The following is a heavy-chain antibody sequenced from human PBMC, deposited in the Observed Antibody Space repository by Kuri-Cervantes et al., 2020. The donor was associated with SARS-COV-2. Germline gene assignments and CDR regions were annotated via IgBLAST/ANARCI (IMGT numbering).Heavy chain of an antibody. CDR3: ARIPFGYYMHYYYYYMDF. J-gene: IGHJ6*03. Sequence: SEPLSLTCTVSGGSISSDYWSWIRQPPGKGLEWLGYIYYSGSTNYNPSLKSRVTISVDTSKNQFSLKLSSVTAADTAVYYCARIPFGYYMHYYYYYMDFWGKGTTVTVSS. CDR1: GGSISSDY. CDR2: IYYSGST. D-gene: IGHD3-3*01. V-gene: IGHV4-59*01.